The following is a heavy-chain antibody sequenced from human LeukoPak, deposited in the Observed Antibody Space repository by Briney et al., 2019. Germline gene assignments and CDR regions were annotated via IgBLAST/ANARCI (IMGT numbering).Heavy chain of an antibody. CDR1: GFSFSSYG. D-gene: IGHD3-22*01. J-gene: IGHJ6*02. V-gene: IGHV3-33*01. CDR3: ARDGGYYDSSGPDYYYGMDV. CDR2: IWYDGSNK. Sequence: GRSLRLSCAACGFSFSSYGMHWVRQAPGKGLEWVAVIWYDGSNKYYAGSGKGRFTISRDNSKTTLYLQMNSLRAEDTAVYYCARDGGYYDSSGPDYYYGMDVWGQGTTVTVSS.